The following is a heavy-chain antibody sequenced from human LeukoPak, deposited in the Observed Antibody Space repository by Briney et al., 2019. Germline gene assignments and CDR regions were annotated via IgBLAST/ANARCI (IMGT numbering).Heavy chain of an antibody. D-gene: IGHD3-16*01. CDR1: GYTFTGYY. Sequence: ASVKVSCKASGYTFTGYYMHWVRQAPGQGLEWMGWINPNSGGTNYAQKFQGRVTMTRDTSISTAYMELSRLRSDDTAVYYCARRSGGLRIIRCTYWFDPWGQGTLVTVSS. J-gene: IGHJ5*02. V-gene: IGHV1-2*02. CDR3: ARRSGGLRIIRCTYWFDP. CDR2: INPNSGGT.